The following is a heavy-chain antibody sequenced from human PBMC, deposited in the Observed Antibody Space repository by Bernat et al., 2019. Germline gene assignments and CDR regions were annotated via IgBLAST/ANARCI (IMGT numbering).Heavy chain of an antibody. J-gene: IGHJ4*02. Sequence: QVQLVESGGDVVQPGRSLRLSCAASGFTFSSYGMHWVRQAPGKGLEWVAVIWYDGSNKYYADSVKGRFTISRDNSKNTLYLQMNSLRAEDTAVYYCAREWYSSYFDYWGQGTLVTVSS. CDR3: AREWYSSYFDY. CDR2: IWYDGSNK. CDR1: GFTFSSYG. D-gene: IGHD6-13*01. V-gene: IGHV3-33*01.